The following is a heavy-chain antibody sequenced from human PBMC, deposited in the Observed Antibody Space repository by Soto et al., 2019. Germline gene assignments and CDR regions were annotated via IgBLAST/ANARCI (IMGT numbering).Heavy chain of an antibody. J-gene: IGHJ5*02. CDR2: IYYSGIT. CDR3: ARSVFP. CDR1: GGSISSGGYY. Sequence: QVQLQESGPGLVKPSQTLSLTCTVSGGSISSGGYYWSWIRQHPGKGLEWIGYIYYSGITYYNPSLKSRVAISVDPAKSQLSLKLSSVTAPDTAVYFCARSVFPWGQGTLVTVSS. V-gene: IGHV4-31*03.